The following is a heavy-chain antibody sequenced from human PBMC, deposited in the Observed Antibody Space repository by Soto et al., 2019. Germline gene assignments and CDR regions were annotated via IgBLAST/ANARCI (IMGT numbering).Heavy chain of an antibody. CDR2: IYPEDSET. Sequence: GESLKISCKGSGYSFSSYWIVWVRQMPGKGLEWMGIIYPEDSETRYSPSFEGQVTISADKSIDTAYLQWSSLKASDTAMYFCARSRSLRFQDHTLFAPRGQGTLVTVSS. CDR3: ARSRSLRFQDHTLFAP. CDR1: GYSFSSYW. D-gene: IGHD3-16*01. J-gene: IGHJ5*02. V-gene: IGHV5-51*01.